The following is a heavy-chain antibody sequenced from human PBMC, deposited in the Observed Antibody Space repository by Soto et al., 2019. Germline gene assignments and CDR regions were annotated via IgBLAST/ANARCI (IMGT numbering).Heavy chain of an antibody. CDR2: IRQDGGDK. D-gene: IGHD2-2*01. Sequence: GGSLRLSCAASGFTFTTYWMSWVRQAPGKGLEWVANIRQDGGDKYYVDSVKGRFTISRDNAKDLLYLQMNSLRVEDTAVYYCARIQLTPYFDFWGQGTLVTVS. CDR1: GFTFTTYW. CDR3: ARIQLTPYFDF. V-gene: IGHV3-7*03. J-gene: IGHJ4*02.